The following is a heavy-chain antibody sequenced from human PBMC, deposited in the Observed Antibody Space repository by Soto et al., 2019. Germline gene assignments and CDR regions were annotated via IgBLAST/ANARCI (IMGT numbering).Heavy chain of an antibody. CDR1: GGSISSGGYY. J-gene: IGHJ1*01. Sequence: QVQLQESGPGLVKPSQTLSLTCTVSGGSISSGGYYWSWIRQHPGKGLEWIGYIYYSGSTYYNPSLKGRVTISVDTSKTQFSLKLSSVTAADTAVYYCAIYDSSGSRGFQHWGQGTLVTVSS. CDR3: AIYDSSGSRGFQH. D-gene: IGHD3-22*01. CDR2: IYYSGST. V-gene: IGHV4-31*03.